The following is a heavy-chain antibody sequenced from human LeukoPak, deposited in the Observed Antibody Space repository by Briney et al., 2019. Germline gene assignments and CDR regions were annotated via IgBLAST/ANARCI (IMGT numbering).Heavy chain of an antibody. V-gene: IGHV1-2*02. D-gene: IGHD6-19*01. J-gene: IGHJ5*02. CDR1: GYTFTGYY. CDR2: INPNSGGT. CDR3: AREYSSGWPWFDP. Sequence: ASVKVSCKASGYTFTGYYMHWVRQAPGQGLEWMGWINPNSGGTNYAQKFQGRVTMTRDTSISTAYMELSRLRSDDTAVYYCAREYSSGWPWFDPWGQGTLVTVSS.